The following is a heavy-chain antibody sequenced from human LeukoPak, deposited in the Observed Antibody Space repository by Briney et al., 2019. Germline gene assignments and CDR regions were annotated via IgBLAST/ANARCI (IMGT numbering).Heavy chain of an antibody. Sequence: GGSLRLSCVASGFTFSSYAMGWVRQAPGKRPEWVSSLTDSGGTTYYVDFVKGRFTISRDNSKNTLYLQMESLTPEDTAVYYCVRDGGSLTLSNTGNYFDYWGQGTRVTVSS. J-gene: IGHJ4*02. D-gene: IGHD3-16*01. CDR3: VRDGGSLTLSNTGNYFDY. CDR2: LTDSGGTT. V-gene: IGHV3-23*01. CDR1: GFTFSSYA.